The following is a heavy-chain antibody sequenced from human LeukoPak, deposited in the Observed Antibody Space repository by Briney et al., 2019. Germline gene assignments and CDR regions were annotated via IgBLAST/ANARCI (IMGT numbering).Heavy chain of an antibody. CDR2: ISSSSSTI. Sequence: GGSLRLSCAASGFTFSSYAMSWVRQAPGKGLEWVSYISSSSSTIYYADSVKGRFTISRDNAKNSLYLQMNSLRAEDTAVYYCARGHSGSYPFYFDYWGQGTLVTVSS. CDR3: ARGHSGSYPFYFDY. V-gene: IGHV3-48*01. J-gene: IGHJ4*02. D-gene: IGHD1-26*01. CDR1: GFTFSSYA.